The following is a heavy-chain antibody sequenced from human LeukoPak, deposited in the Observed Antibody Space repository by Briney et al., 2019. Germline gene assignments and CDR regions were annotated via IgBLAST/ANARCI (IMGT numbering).Heavy chain of an antibody. Sequence: PGGSLRLSCAASGFTVSSTYMSWVSQAPGKGLQWVSVIYSGGGTYYAASVKGRFTISRDNAKNSLYLQMNSLRAEDTAVYYCARYYYDSSGHDYWGQGTLVTVSS. J-gene: IGHJ4*02. V-gene: IGHV3-66*01. CDR2: IYSGGGT. D-gene: IGHD3-22*01. CDR3: ARYYYDSSGHDY. CDR1: GFTVSSTY.